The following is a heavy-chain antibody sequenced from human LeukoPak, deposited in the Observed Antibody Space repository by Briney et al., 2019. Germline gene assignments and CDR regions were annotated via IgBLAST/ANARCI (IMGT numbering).Heavy chain of an antibody. CDR3: ARGDPYSSSSYYFDY. D-gene: IGHD6-6*01. V-gene: IGHV4-59*01. CDR1: GGSISSYY. Sequence: SETLSLTCTVSGGSISSYYWSWIRQPPGKGLEWVGYIYYSGSTNYNPSLKSRVTISVDTSKNQFSLKLSSVTAADTAVYYCARGDPYSSSSYYFDYWGQGTLVTVSS. CDR2: IYYSGST. J-gene: IGHJ4*02.